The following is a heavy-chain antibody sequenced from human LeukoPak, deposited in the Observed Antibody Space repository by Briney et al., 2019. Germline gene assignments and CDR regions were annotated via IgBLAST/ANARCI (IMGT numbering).Heavy chain of an antibody. CDR2: IYSGGST. D-gene: IGHD3-9*01. V-gene: IGHV3-53*01. CDR3: AKPFPGHYDILTGYYAPPDY. J-gene: IGHJ4*02. Sequence: PGGSLRLSCAASGFTVSNNYMSWVRQAPGKGLEWVSVIYSGGSTYYADSVKGRFTISRDNSKNTLYLQMNSLRADDTAVYYCAKPFPGHYDILTGYYAPPDYWGQGTLVTVSS. CDR1: GFTVSNNY.